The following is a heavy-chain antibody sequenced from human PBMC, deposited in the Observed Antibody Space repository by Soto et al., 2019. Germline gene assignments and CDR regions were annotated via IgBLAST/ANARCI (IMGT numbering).Heavy chain of an antibody. V-gene: IGHV6-1*01. CDR2: TYYRSKWYN. Sequence: SQTLSLTCAISGDSVSSNSAAWNWIRQSPSRGLEWLGRTYYRSKWYNDYAVSVKSRITINPDTSKNQFSLQLTSVTPEDTAVYYCERDPPAVAGTDAYGMDVWGQGTTVTVSS. J-gene: IGHJ6*02. CDR3: ERDPPAVAGTDAYGMDV. D-gene: IGHD6-19*01. CDR1: GDSVSSNSAA.